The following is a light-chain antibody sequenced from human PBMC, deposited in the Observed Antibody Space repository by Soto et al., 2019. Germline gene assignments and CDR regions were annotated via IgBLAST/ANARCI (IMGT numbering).Light chain of an antibody. Sequence: QSVLTQPPSTSGTPGQRVTISWSGGSSNIGSNTVNWYQLLPGTAPKLLIYSNNQRPSGVPDRFSGSRSGTSASLAISGLQSEDESEFYCATWDDSLTGLVFGGGTKVTGL. J-gene: IGLJ3*02. CDR3: ATWDDSLTGLV. CDR2: SNN. CDR1: SSNIGSNT. V-gene: IGLV1-44*01.